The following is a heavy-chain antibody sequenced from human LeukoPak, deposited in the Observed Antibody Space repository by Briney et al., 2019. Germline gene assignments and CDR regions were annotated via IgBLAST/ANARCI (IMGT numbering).Heavy chain of an antibody. CDR2: ISYDGSNK. V-gene: IGHV3-30-3*01. J-gene: IGHJ6*02. Sequence: PGRSLRLSCAASGFTFSNYAMNWVRQAPGKGLERVALISYDGSNKYYADSVKGRFTISRDTSKNTLYLQMSSLRAEDTALYYCARGLYCSGGSCGGMDVWGLGTTVTVSS. CDR3: ARGLYCSGGSCGGMDV. CDR1: GFTFSNYA. D-gene: IGHD2-15*01.